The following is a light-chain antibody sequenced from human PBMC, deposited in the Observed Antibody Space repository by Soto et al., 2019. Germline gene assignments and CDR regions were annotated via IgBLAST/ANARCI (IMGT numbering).Light chain of an antibody. CDR1: QSVSSN. V-gene: IGKV3-15*01. Sequence: EIVMTQSPATLSVSPGERATLSCRASQSVSSNLAWYQQKPGQAPRLLIYDASTRATGIPARFSGSGSGTEFTLTISSLQFEDFAVYYCQQYNNWPPMYTFGQGTKLDIK. J-gene: IGKJ2*01. CDR2: DAS. CDR3: QQYNNWPPMYT.